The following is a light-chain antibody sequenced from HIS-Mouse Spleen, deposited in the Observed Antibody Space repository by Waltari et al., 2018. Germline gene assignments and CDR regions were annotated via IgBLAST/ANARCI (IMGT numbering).Light chain of an antibody. CDR2: EGS. CDR3: CSYAGSSTVV. CDR1: SSDVGSYNL. V-gene: IGLV2-23*01. J-gene: IGLJ2*01. Sequence: GTSSDVGSYNLVSWYQQQPGKAPKLMIYEGSKRPSGVSNRFSSSTSGNTASLTSSGLQAEDESDYYCCSYAGSSTVVFGGGTKLTVL.